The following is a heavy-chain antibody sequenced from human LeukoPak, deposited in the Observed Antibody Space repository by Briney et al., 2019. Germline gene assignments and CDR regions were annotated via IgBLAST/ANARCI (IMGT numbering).Heavy chain of an antibody. CDR2: ISYDGSNK. CDR1: GLTFSSYA. Sequence: GGSPRLSCAASGLTFSSYAMHWVRQAPGKGLEWVAVISYDGSNKYYADSVKGRFTISRDNSKNTLYLQMNSLRAEDTAVYYCAREVRSSGWYGARYFDYWGQGTLVTVSS. V-gene: IGHV3-30-3*01. CDR3: AREVRSSGWYGARYFDY. D-gene: IGHD6-19*01. J-gene: IGHJ4*02.